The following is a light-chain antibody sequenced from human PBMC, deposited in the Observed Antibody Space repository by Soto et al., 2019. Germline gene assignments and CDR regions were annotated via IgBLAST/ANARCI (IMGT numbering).Light chain of an antibody. J-gene: IGLJ1*01. CDR2: DVS. V-gene: IGLV2-14*01. CDR1: SSDVGGYNY. CDR3: SSYTSSSFYV. Sequence: QSALTQPASVSGSPGQSITISCTGTSSDVGGYNYVSWYQQHPGKAPKLMIYDVSNGPSGVSNRFSGSKSGNTASLTIFGLQAEEEADYYCSSYTSSSFYVFGTGTKLTVL.